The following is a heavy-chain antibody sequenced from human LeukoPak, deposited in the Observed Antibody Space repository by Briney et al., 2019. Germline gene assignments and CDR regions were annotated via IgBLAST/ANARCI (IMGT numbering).Heavy chain of an antibody. V-gene: IGHV3-7*01. CDR3: VATRSDDY. J-gene: IGHJ4*02. D-gene: IGHD2-15*01. CDR2: IKQDGSEK. CDR1: GFRFSSYA. Sequence: GGSLRLACAASGFRFSSYAMSWVRQAPGKGLEWVANIKQDGSEKYYVDSVKGRFTISRDNAKNSLYLQMNSLRAEDTAVYYCVATRSDDYWGQGTLVTVSS.